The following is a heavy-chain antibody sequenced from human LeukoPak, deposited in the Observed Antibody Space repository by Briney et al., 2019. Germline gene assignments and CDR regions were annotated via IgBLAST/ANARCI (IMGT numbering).Heavy chain of an antibody. CDR1: GFTFNKFW. J-gene: IGHJ6*03. D-gene: IGHD4-17*01. Sequence: GGSLRLSCAASGFTFNKFWMSWVRQAPGKGLEWVSSISSSSSYIYYADSVKGRFTISRDNAKNSLYLQMNSLRAEDTAVYYCARGSDTVYYYYMDVWGKGTTVTVSS. CDR3: ARGSDTVYYYYMDV. CDR2: ISSSSSYI. V-gene: IGHV3-21*01.